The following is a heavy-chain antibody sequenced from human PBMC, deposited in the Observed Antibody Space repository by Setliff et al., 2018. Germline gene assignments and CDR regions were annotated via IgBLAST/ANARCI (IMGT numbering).Heavy chain of an antibody. CDR2: IYYSGST. CDR3: ARVGGYYYYYYGMDV. CDR1: GGSTSSSSYY. Sequence: PSETLSLTCTVSGGSTSSSSYYWGWIRQPPGKGLEWIGSIYYSGSTYYNPSLKSRVTISVDTSKNQFSLKLSSVTAADTAVYYCARVGGYYYYYYGMDVWGQGTTVTVSS. J-gene: IGHJ6*02. V-gene: IGHV4-39*07.